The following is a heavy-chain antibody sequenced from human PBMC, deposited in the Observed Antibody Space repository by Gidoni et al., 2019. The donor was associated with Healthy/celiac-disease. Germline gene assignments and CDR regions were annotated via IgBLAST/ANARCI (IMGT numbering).Heavy chain of an antibody. J-gene: IGHJ3*02. D-gene: IGHD3-22*01. V-gene: IGHV3-9*01. CDR3: AKDIGGMIVQGAFDI. Sequence: EVQLVESGGGLVHPGRYLRLSCAASGFPLDDYAMHWVRQAPGKGLEWVSGISWNSGSIGYADSVKGRFTISRDNAKNSLYLQMNSLRAEDTALYYCAKDIGGMIVQGAFDIWGQGTMVTVSS. CDR1: GFPLDDYA. CDR2: ISWNSGSI.